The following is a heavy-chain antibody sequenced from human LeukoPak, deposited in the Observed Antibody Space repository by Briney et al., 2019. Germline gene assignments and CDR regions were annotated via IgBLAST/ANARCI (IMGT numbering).Heavy chain of an antibody. CDR1: GGSISSGSYS. CDR3: AGRVGYYFDY. J-gene: IGHJ4*02. D-gene: IGHD6-25*01. Sequence: SETLSLTCAVSGGSISSGSYSWSWIRQPPGKGLEWIGYIYHSGSTYYNPSLKSRVTISVDRSKNQFSLKLSSVTAADTAVYYCAGRVGYYFDYWGQGTLVTVSS. CDR2: IYHSGST. V-gene: IGHV4-30-2*01.